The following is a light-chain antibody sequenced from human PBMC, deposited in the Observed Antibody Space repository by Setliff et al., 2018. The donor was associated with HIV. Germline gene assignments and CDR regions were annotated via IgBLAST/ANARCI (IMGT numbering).Light chain of an antibody. V-gene: IGLV2-14*01. CDR2: DVS. CDR1: SSDVGGYNY. Sequence: QSVLTQPASVSGSPGQSITISCTGTSSDVGGYNYVSWYQQHPGKAPKLMIYDVSKRPSGVSLRFSASKSGTTASLTISGLQAEDEAEYYCSSYTSSSTFVFGTGTKVTVL. CDR3: SSYTSSSTFV. J-gene: IGLJ1*01.